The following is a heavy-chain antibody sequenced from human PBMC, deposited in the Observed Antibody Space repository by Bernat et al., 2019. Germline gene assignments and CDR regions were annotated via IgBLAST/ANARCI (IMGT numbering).Heavy chain of an antibody. Sequence: EVQLVESGGGLVQPGGSLRLSCAASGFTFSSYWMHWVRQAPGKGLVWVSRINSDGSSTSYADSVKGRFTISRDNSKNTLYLQMNSLRAEDTAVYYCAKGWELQTIYYYYGMDVWGQGTTVTVSS. CDR1: GFTFSSYW. J-gene: IGHJ6*02. CDR2: INSDGSST. V-gene: IGHV3-74*02. D-gene: IGHD1-26*01. CDR3: AKGWELQTIYYYYGMDV.